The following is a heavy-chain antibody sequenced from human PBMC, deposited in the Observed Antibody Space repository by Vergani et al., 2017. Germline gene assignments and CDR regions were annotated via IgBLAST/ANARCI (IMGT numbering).Heavy chain of an antibody. CDR2: ISGSGGST. J-gene: IGHJ4*02. CDR3: AKDVEYYYDSSGSSXFDY. CDR1: GLTFSSYA. Sequence: EVQLLESGGGLVQPGGSLRLSCAASGLTFSSYAMSWVRQAPGKGLEWVSAISGSGGSTYYADSVKGRFTISRDNSKNTLYLQMNSLRAEDTAVYYCAKDVEYYYDSSGSSXFDYWGQGTLVTVSS. V-gene: IGHV3-23*01. D-gene: IGHD3-22*01.